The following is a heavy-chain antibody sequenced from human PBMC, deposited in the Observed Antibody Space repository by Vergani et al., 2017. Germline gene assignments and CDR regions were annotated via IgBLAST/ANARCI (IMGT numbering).Heavy chain of an antibody. V-gene: IGHV3-48*02. D-gene: IGHD1-26*01. CDR3: ARLPPVGATDGDAFDI. CDR2: ISSSSSTI. CDR1: GFTFSSYS. Sequence: EVQLVESGGGLVQPGGSLRLSCAASGFTFSSYSMNWVRQAPGKGLEWVSYISSSSSTIYYADSVKGRFTISRDNAKNSLHLQMNSLRDEDTAVYYCARLPPVGATDGDAFDIWGQGTMVTVSS. J-gene: IGHJ3*02.